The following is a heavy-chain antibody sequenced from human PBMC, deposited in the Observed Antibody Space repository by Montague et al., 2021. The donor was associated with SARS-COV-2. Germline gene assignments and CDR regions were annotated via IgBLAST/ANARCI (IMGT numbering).Heavy chain of an antibody. CDR2: IRTTGHT. CDR3: ARFGSGTLEFDL. J-gene: IGHJ4*02. Sequence: TLSLTCTVSGASISTGIYYWSWIRQPAGKGLEWIGRIRTTGHTXYNSSLESRVFMSVDTSTNQFSLRLTSVTAADTAVYFCARFGSGTLEFDLWGQGTLVTVSS. CDR1: GASISTGIYY. V-gene: IGHV4-61*02. D-gene: IGHD1-26*01.